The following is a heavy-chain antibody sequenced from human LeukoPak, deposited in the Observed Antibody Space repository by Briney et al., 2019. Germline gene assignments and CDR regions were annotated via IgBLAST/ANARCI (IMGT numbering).Heavy chain of an antibody. J-gene: IGHJ4*02. D-gene: IGHD2-21*01. Sequence: GGSLRLSCAASGFTFSNSAMSWVRQAPGKGLEWVANIKEDGSEKYYVDSVKGRFTISRDSAKNALYLQMNSLRAEDTAVYYCARLGLGGYSYSLDYWGQGTLVTVSS. CDR3: ARLGLGGYSYSLDY. CDR2: IKEDGSEK. V-gene: IGHV3-7*01. CDR1: GFTFSNSA.